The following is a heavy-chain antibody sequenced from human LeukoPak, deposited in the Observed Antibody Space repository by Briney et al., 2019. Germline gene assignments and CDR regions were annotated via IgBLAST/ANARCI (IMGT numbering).Heavy chain of an antibody. CDR1: GGSFSGYY. V-gene: IGHV4-34*01. CDR2: INHSGST. J-gene: IGHJ6*03. Sequence: SETLSLTCAVYGGSFSGYYWSWIRQPPGKELEWIGEINHSGSTNYNPSLKSRVTISVDTSKNQFSLKLSSVTAADTAVYYCARGVNYYDSSGYYTGHYMDVWGKGTTVTVSS. D-gene: IGHD3-22*01. CDR3: ARGVNYYDSSGYYTGHYMDV.